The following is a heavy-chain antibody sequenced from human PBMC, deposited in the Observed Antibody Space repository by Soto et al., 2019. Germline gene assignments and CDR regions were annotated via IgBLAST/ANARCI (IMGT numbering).Heavy chain of an antibody. J-gene: IGHJ3*02. Sequence: SETLSLTCAVSGYSISSGYYWGWIRQPPGKGLEWIGSIYHSGSTYYNPSLKSRVTISVDTSKNQFSLMLSSVTAADTAVYYCARGAMIVPNYAFDIWGQGTMVIVSS. V-gene: IGHV4-38-2*01. D-gene: IGHD3-22*01. CDR1: GYSISSGYY. CDR3: ARGAMIVPNYAFDI. CDR2: IYHSGST.